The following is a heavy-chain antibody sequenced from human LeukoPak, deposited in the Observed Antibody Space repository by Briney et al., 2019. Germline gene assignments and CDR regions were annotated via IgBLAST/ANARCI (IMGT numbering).Heavy chain of an antibody. CDR3: ARDYYDSSGYPDC. V-gene: IGHV3-30-3*01. J-gene: IGHJ4*02. D-gene: IGHD3-22*01. CDR1: GFTFSSYA. CDR2: ISYDGSNK. Sequence: GGSLRLSCAASGFTFSSYAMHWVRQAPGKGLEWVAVISYDGSNKYYADSVKGRFTISRDNSKNTLYLQMNSLRAEDTAVYYCARDYYDSSGYPDCWGQGTLVTVSS.